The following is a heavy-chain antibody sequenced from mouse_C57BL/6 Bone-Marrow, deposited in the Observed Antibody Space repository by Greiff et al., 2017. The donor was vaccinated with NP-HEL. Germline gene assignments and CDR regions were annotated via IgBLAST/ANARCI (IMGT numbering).Heavy chain of an antibody. CDR1: EYAFPSHD. CDR2: INSDGGST. CDR3: SRNDHVGAMDY. J-gene: IGHJ4*01. Sequence: VQLQQSGGGLVQPGESLKLSCESYEYAFPSHDMSWVRKTPEKRLELVAAINSDGGSTYYPDTMERRFIISRDNTKKTLYLQMSSLRSEDTALYYCSRNDHVGAMDYWGQGTSVTVSS. V-gene: IGHV5-2*01.